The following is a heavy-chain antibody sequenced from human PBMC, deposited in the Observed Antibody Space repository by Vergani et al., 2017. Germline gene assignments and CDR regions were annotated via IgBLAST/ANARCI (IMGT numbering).Heavy chain of an antibody. J-gene: IGHJ4*02. D-gene: IGHD2-2*02. CDR2: IYYSGST. Sequence: QVQLQESGPGLVKPSETLSLPCTVPGGPVSSGSYYWSWLRQPPGKGLEWIGYIYYSGSTNYNPSLKSRVTISVDTSKNQFALKLSSVTAADTAVYYCARVRGYCSSTSGYTRFDYWGQGTLVTVSS. CDR1: GGPVSSGSYY. CDR3: ARVRGYCSSTSGYTRFDY. V-gene: IGHV4-61*01.